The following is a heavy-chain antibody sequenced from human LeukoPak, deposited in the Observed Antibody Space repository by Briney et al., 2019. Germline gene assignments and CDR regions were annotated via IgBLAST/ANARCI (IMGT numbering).Heavy chain of an antibody. J-gene: IGHJ5*02. Sequence: GGSLRLSCAASGFTFSDYYMNWVRQAPGKGVEWGSYISSSGSTIHYADSVKGRFTISRDNAKNSLYLQMNSLRAEDTAVYYCARASRYGLNWFDPWGQGTLVTVSS. D-gene: IGHD3-10*01. V-gene: IGHV3-11*04. CDR2: ISSSGSTI. CDR1: GFTFSDYY. CDR3: ARASRYGLNWFDP.